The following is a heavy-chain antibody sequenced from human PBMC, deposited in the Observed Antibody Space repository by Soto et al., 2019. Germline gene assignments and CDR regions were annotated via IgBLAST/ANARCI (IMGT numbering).Heavy chain of an antibody. V-gene: IGHV1-46*01. Sequence: ASVKVSCKASGYTFTSYYMHWVRQAPGQGLEWMGIINPSGGSTSYAQKFQGRVTMTRDTSTSTVYMELSSLRSEDTAVYYCARDMADIVVVPALLYGMDVWGQGTTVTVSS. CDR2: INPSGGST. J-gene: IGHJ6*02. CDR1: GYTFTSYY. CDR3: ARDMADIVVVPALLYGMDV. D-gene: IGHD2-2*01.